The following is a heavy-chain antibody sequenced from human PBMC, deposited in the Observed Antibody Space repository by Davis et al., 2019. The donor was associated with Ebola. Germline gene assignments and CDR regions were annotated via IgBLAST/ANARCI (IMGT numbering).Heavy chain of an antibody. J-gene: IGHJ5*02. CDR1: GGSFSGYY. Sequence: SETLSLTCTVSGGSFSGYYWSWIRQPPGKGLEWIGEINHSGSTNYNPSLKSRVTISVDTSKNQFSLKLSSVTAADTAVYYCARSRGKFDPWGQGTLVTVSS. D-gene: IGHD3-16*01. CDR3: ARSRGKFDP. V-gene: IGHV4-34*01. CDR2: INHSGST.